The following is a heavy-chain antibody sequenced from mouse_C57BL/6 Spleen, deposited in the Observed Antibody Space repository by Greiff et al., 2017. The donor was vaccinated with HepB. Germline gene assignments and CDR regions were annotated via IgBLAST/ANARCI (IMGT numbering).Heavy chain of an antibody. D-gene: IGHD1-1*01. CDR1: GYTFTSYW. V-gene: IGHV1-53*01. J-gene: IGHJ1*03. CDR3: AREGTTVVARYFDV. CDR2: INHSNGGN. Sequence: QVQLQQPGTELVKPGASVKLSCKASGYTFTSYWMHWVKQRPGQGLEWIGNINHSNGGNNYNEKFKSKATLTVDQSSSTAYMQLSSLTSEDSAVYYCAREGTTVVARYFDVWGTGTTVTVSS.